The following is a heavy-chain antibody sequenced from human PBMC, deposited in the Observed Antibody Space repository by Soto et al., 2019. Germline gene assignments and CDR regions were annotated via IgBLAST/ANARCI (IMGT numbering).Heavy chain of an antibody. D-gene: IGHD2-21*02. CDR1: GGSISSYY. V-gene: IGHV4-59*12. J-gene: IGHJ5*02. CDR2: IYHSGST. CDR3: ARALPYYGGDCFDNWFDP. Sequence: SVTLSLTCTVSGGSISSYYWSWIRQPPGKGLEWIGEIYHSGSTNYNPSLKSRVTISVDTSKNQFSLKLSSVTAADTAVYYCARALPYYGGDCFDNWFDPWGQGTLVTVSS.